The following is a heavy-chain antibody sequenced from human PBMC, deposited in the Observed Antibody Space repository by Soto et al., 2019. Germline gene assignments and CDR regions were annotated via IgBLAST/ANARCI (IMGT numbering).Heavy chain of an antibody. Sequence: PGGSLRLSCAASGFTFSSYGMHWVRQAPGKGLEWVAVISYDGSNKYYADSVKGRFTISRDNSKNTLYLQMNSLRAEDTAVYYCAKDGAPGSSSWYLGYYYYGMDVWGQGTTVTVSS. D-gene: IGHD6-13*01. CDR3: AKDGAPGSSSWYLGYYYYGMDV. J-gene: IGHJ6*02. CDR2: ISYDGSNK. V-gene: IGHV3-30*18. CDR1: GFTFSSYG.